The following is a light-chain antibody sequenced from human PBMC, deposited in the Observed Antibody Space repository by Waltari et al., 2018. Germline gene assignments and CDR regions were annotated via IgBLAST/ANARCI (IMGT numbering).Light chain of an antibody. Sequence: SSELTQDPAVPVALGQTVRITYQGDSLRRFYASWYQQRPGQAPIRVLYGQNNRPSGIPDRFSGSTSGNTASLTITRAQAEDEGDYFCHSRDTTSTRLFGGGTRVTV. V-gene: IGLV3-19*01. J-gene: IGLJ2*01. CDR2: GQN. CDR3: HSRDTTSTRL. CDR1: SLRRFY.